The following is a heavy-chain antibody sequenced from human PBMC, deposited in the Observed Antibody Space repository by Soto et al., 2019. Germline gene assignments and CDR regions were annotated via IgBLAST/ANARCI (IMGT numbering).Heavy chain of an antibody. J-gene: IGHJ5*02. Sequence: QLQVQESGPALVKPSETLSLTCTVSGASLSSRDYYWAWVRQPPGKGLEWIGSVFTTGTTYYNPSFKNGVIISLHTSENQFSLKLNSVTAADTAIYYCARATGWSNWFDPWGQGTLVTVSS. CDR1: GASLSSRDYY. CDR3: ARATGWSNWFDP. CDR2: VFTTGTT. V-gene: IGHV4-39*01. D-gene: IGHD2-15*01.